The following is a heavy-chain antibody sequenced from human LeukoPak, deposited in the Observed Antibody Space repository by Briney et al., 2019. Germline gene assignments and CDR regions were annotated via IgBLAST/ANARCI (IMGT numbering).Heavy chain of an antibody. CDR1: GGSISSSGYS. Sequence: PSETLSLTCTVSGGSISSSGYSWGWIRQPPGKGLEWIACMYYNGSTYYNPSLKSRATRGVDTSKNQLSLKLSSLTAADTAVYYCARHEYSGSYYGLSWFDPWGQGTLVTVSS. D-gene: IGHD1-26*01. J-gene: IGHJ5*02. CDR2: MYYNGST. CDR3: ARHEYSGSYYGLSWFDP. V-gene: IGHV4-39*01.